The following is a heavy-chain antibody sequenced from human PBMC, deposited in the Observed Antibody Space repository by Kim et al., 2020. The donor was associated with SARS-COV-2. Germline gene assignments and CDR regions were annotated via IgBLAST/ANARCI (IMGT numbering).Heavy chain of an antibody. CDR2: IYYSGST. V-gene: IGHV4-31*03. J-gene: IGHJ6*02. Sequence: SETLSLTCTVSGGSISSGGYYWSWIRQHPGKGLEWIGYIYYSGSTYYNPSLKSRVTISVDTSKNQFSLKLSSVTAADTAVYYCARGXEXXXSWXXXXYXHXXXVWXXG. CDR3: ARGXEXXXSWXXXXYXHXXXV. D-gene: IGHD6-13*01. CDR1: GGSISSGGYY.